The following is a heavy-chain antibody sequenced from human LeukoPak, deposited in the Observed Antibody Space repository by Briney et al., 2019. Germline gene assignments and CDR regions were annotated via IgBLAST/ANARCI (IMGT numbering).Heavy chain of an antibody. Sequence: SETLSLTCTVSGGSISSSSYYWGWIRQPPGKGLEWIGSIYYSGSTYYNPSLKSRVTISVDTSKNQFSLKLSSVTAADTAVYYCARHAIVVAPYFDYWGQGTLVTVSS. CDR2: IYYSGST. CDR1: GGSISSSSYY. D-gene: IGHD3-22*01. V-gene: IGHV4-39*01. CDR3: ARHAIVVAPYFDY. J-gene: IGHJ4*02.